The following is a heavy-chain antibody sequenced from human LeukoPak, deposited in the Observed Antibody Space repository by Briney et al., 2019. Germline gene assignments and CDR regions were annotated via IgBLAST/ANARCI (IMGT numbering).Heavy chain of an antibody. CDR3: AKARAGDITAAFNY. CDR2: ISAYNGNT. V-gene: IGHV1-18*01. J-gene: IGHJ4*02. D-gene: IGHD6-13*01. Sequence: ASVKVSCKASGYTFTSYGISWVRQAPGQGLEWMGWISAYNGNTNYAQNLQGRVSMTTDTSTSTAYMDLRSLRSDDTAVYYCAKARAGDITAAFNYWGQGTLVTVSS. CDR1: GYTFTSYG.